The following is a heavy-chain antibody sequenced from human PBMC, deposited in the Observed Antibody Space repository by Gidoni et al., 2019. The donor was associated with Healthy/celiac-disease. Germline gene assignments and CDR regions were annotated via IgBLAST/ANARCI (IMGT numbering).Heavy chain of an antibody. D-gene: IGHD2-2*01. Sequence: EVQMLESGGGLVQPGGSLSLSCAASGFTFSSYAMSWVRQAPGRGLGWVSAISGSGGSTYYADSVKGRFTISRDNSKNTLYLQMNSLRAEDTAVYYCAKANNIVVVPAAIGYWGQGTLVTVSS. J-gene: IGHJ4*02. V-gene: IGHV3-23*01. CDR1: GFTFSSYA. CDR3: AKANNIVVVPAAIGY. CDR2: ISGSGGST.